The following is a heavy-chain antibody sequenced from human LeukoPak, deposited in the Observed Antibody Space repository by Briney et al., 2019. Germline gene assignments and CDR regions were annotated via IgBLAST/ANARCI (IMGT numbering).Heavy chain of an antibody. J-gene: IGHJ6*03. CDR2: IYYSGST. V-gene: IGHV4-39*07. D-gene: IGHD3-3*01. CDR3: ARSSGKWSGDYYYHYMDV. CDR1: GGSISSSSYY. Sequence: SETLSLTCAVSGGSISSSSYYWGWIRQPPGKGLEWIGSIYYSGSTYYNPSLKSRVTISVDTSKNQFSLKLSSVTAADTAVYYCARSSGKWSGDYYYHYMDVWGRGTTVTISS.